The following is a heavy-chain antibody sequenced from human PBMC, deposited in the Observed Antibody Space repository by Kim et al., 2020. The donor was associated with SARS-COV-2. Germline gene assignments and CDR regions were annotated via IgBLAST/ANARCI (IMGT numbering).Heavy chain of an antibody. V-gene: IGHV3-74*01. J-gene: IGHJ5*02. Sequence: ADDGKGRFTISRDNDKNTLYLRMNSLRAEDTAVYYCARKDCSGGSCAFDPWGQGTLVTVSS. CDR3: ARKDCSGGSCAFDP. D-gene: IGHD2-15*01.